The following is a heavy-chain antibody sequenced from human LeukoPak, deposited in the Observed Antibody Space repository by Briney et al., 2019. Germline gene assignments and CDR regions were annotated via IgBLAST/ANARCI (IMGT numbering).Heavy chain of an antibody. J-gene: IGHJ4*02. CDR2: IKQDGSEK. D-gene: IGHD2-2*01. CDR3: VKDRVRYCSSTSCEYFDY. Sequence: PGGSQRLPCAASGFTFSSYWMSWLRQAPGKGLEWVANIKQDGSEKYYVDSVKGRFTISRDNAKNSLYLQMNSLRAEDTAVYYCVKDRVRYCSSTSCEYFDYWGQGTLVTVSS. CDR1: GFTFSSYW. V-gene: IGHV3-7*03.